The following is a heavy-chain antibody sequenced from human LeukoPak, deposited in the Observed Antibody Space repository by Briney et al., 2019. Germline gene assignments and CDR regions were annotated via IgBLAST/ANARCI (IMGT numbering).Heavy chain of an antibody. Sequence: EASVKVSCKAFGYTFTSYGITWVRQAPGQGLEWMGWINTYNGDTNYAQKLQGRVTMTTDTSTGTAYMELRSLRSDDTAVYYCARWRGFTGSSDENWSDPWGQGTLVTVSS. CDR3: ARWRGFTGSSDENWSDP. J-gene: IGHJ5*02. D-gene: IGHD6-6*01. V-gene: IGHV1-18*01. CDR2: INTYNGDT. CDR1: GYTFTSYG.